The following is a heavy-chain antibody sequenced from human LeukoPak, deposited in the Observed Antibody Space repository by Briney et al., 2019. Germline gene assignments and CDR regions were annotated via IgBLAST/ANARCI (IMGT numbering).Heavy chain of an antibody. V-gene: IGHV1-46*01. Sequence: GASVKVSCKAFGYTFTSNYMHWVRQAPGQGPEWMGVISPSGGSTTYAQKFQGRVTLTRDMSTSTDYLELSSLRSEDTAVYYCARYNSGSYYGESNFDYWGQGTLVTVSS. CDR2: ISPSGGST. D-gene: IGHD1-26*01. J-gene: IGHJ4*02. CDR3: ARYNSGSYYGESNFDY. CDR1: GYTFTSNY.